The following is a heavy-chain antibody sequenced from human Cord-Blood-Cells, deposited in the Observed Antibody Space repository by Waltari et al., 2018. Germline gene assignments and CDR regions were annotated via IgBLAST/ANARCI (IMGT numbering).Heavy chain of an antibody. CDR2: ISYDGSNK. Sequence: QVQLVESGGGVVQPGRSLRLSCTASGFTFSIYALHWVRQAPGKGLEWVAVISYDGSNKYYADSVKGRFTISRDNSKNTLYLQMNSLRAEDTAVYYCARDDFLLGFDYWGQGTLVTVSS. J-gene: IGHJ4*02. CDR3: ARDDFLLGFDY. CDR1: GFTFSIYA. V-gene: IGHV3-30*04. D-gene: IGHD3-9*01.